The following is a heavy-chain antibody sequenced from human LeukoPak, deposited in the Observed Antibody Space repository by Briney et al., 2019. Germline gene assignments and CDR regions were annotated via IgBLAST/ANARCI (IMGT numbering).Heavy chain of an antibody. D-gene: IGHD1-14*01. CDR2: INPNSDGT. V-gene: IGHV1-2*02. CDR1: GYTFTGYY. CDR3: ARGPAQADIDY. J-gene: IGHJ4*02. Sequence: GASVKVSCKASGYTFTGYYMHWVRQAPGQGLEWMGWINPNSDGTNYAQKFQGRVTMTRDTSISTAYMELSRLRSDDTAVYYCARGPAQADIDYWGQGTLVTVSS.